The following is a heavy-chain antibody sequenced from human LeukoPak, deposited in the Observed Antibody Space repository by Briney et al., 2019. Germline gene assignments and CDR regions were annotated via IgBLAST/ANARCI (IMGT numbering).Heavy chain of an antibody. J-gene: IGHJ4*02. Sequence: GGSLRLSCAASGFTFSSYSMNWVRQAPGKGLEWVSSISSSSSYIYYADSVKGRFTISRDNARNSLYLQMNSLRAEDTAVYYCARVRCSGGSCYRGDYWGQGTLVTASS. CDR2: ISSSSSYI. D-gene: IGHD2-15*01. CDR3: ARVRCSGGSCYRGDY. V-gene: IGHV3-21*01. CDR1: GFTFSSYS.